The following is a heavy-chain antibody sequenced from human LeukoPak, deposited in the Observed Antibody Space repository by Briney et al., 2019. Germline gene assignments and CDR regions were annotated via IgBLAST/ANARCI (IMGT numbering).Heavy chain of an antibody. CDR3: ARSPGATTGEYYYYYMDV. J-gene: IGHJ6*03. Sequence: GGSLRLSCAASGFTFSSYSMNWVRQAPGKGLEWVSSISSSSSYIYYADSVKGRFTISRDNAKNSLYLQMNSLRAEDTAVYYCARSPGATTGEYYYYYMDVWGKGTTVTVS. D-gene: IGHD1-26*01. CDR2: ISSSSSYI. V-gene: IGHV3-21*01. CDR1: GFTFSSYS.